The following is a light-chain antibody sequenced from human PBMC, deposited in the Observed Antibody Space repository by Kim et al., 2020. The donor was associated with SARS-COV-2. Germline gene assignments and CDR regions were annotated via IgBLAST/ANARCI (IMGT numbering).Light chain of an antibody. CDR1: KLGDKY. CDR3: QAWDSSSYV. CDR2: QDS. Sequence: VSPRQTASITCSGDKLGDKYACWYQQKPGQSPVLVIYQDSERPSRIPERFSGSNSGNTATLTISGTQAMDEADYYCQAWDSSSYVFGTGTKVTVL. J-gene: IGLJ1*01. V-gene: IGLV3-1*01.